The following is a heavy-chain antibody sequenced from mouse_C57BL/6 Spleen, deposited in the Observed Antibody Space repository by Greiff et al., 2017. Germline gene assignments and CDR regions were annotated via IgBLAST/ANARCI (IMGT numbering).Heavy chain of an antibody. V-gene: IGHV5-16*01. Sequence: EVQLQESEGGLVQPGSSMKLSCTASGFTFSDYYMAWVRQVPEKGLEWVANINYDGSSTYYLDSLKSRFIISRDNAKNILYLQMSSLKSEDTATYYCARDDGNFTFDYWGQGTTLTVSS. D-gene: IGHD2-1*01. J-gene: IGHJ2*01. CDR3: ARDDGNFTFDY. CDR2: INYDGSST. CDR1: GFTFSDYY.